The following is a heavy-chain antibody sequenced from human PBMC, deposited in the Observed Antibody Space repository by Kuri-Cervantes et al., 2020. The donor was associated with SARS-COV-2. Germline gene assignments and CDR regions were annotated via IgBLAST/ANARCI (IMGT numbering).Heavy chain of an antibody. CDR2: ICYSGST. Sequence: SETLSLTCTVSGGSISSYYWSWIRQPPGKGLEWIGYICYSGSTNYNPSLKSRVTISVDTSKNQFSLKLSSVTAADTAVYYCARTHYATLLDIWGQGTMVTVSS. CDR1: GGSISSYY. D-gene: IGHD2-2*01. V-gene: IGHV4-59*01. CDR3: ARTHYATLLDI. J-gene: IGHJ3*02.